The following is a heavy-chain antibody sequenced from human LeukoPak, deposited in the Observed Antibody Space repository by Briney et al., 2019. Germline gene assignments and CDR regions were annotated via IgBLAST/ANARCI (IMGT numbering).Heavy chain of an antibody. Sequence: SETLSLTRTVSGGSISSGGYYWSWIRQRPGKGLEWIGYIYYSGSTYYNPSLKSRVTISVDTSKNQFSLKLSSVTAADTAVYYCARERSGITFGGVIVDPYYYYGMDVWGQGTTVTVSS. CDR2: IYYSGST. CDR3: ARERSGITFGGVIVDPYYYYGMDV. D-gene: IGHD3-16*02. V-gene: IGHV4-31*03. CDR1: GGSISSGGYY. J-gene: IGHJ6*02.